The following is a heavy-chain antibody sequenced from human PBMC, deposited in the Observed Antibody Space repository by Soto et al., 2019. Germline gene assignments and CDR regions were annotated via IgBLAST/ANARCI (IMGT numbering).Heavy chain of an antibody. J-gene: IGHJ5*02. CDR2: ISSSSSYI. D-gene: IGHD3-16*02. CDR1: GFTFSSYS. CDR3: ARESHRSYDYIWGSYRSWFDP. V-gene: IGHV3-21*01. Sequence: GGSLRLSCAASGFTFSSYSMNWVRQAPGKGLEWVSSISSSSSYIYYADSVKGRFTISRDNAKNSLYLQMNSLRAEDTAVYYCARESHRSYDYIWGSYRSWFDPWGQGTLVTVSS.